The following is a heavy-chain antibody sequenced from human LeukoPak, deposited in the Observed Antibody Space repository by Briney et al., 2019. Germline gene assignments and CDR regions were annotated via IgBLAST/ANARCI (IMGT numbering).Heavy chain of an antibody. CDR3: ARARGGSNSDY. CDR1: GFTFSSYW. CDR2: VNQDGSEK. D-gene: IGHD1-26*01. Sequence: GGSLRLSCAASGFTFSSYWMRWVRQAPGKGLDWVASVNQDGSEKYYVDSVKGRFTISRDNAKNSLYLQMNSLRADDTAVYYCARARGGSNSDYWGQGTLVTVSS. J-gene: IGHJ4*02. V-gene: IGHV3-7*05.